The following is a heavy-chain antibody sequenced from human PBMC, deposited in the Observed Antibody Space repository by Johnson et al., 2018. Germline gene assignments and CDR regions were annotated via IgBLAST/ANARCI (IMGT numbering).Heavy chain of an antibody. CDR3: AKNPKSGTYVRAEYFKH. D-gene: IGHD1-26*01. Sequence: VQLVQSGGGLVQXGGSLSLXCAASGFTFSSSAMNWVRQAPGKGLEWVPTIRRSNSSTYYADSVKGRFTISRDNSKNILYLKMNRLRAEETAIYYCAKNPKSGTYVRAEYFKHWGQGTLVTVSS. J-gene: IGHJ1*01. CDR2: IRRSNSST. V-gene: IGHV3-23*04. CDR1: GFTFSSSA.